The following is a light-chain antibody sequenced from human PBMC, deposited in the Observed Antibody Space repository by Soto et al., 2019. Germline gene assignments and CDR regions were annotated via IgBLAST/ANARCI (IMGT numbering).Light chain of an antibody. V-gene: IGLV1-44*01. J-gene: IGLJ1*01. CDR2: SSN. CDR3: AAWDDSLNGYV. CDR1: SSNIGPNT. Sequence: QSVLTQPPSASGTPGQRVTISCSGSSSNIGPNTVNWFQQFPRTAPKLLIYSSNRRPSGVPDRFSASKSGTSASLAISGLQSEDEADYYCAAWDDSLNGYVFGNGTKVTV.